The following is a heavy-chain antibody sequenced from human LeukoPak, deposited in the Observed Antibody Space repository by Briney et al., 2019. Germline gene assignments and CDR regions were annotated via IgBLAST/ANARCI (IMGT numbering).Heavy chain of an antibody. Sequence: PSETLSLTCTVSGGSISSGGYSWSWIRQHPGKGLEWIGYIYYSGSTYYNPSLKSRVTISVDTSKNQFSLKLSSVTAADTAVYYCARQTLWGSSTPPHPTPYYFCYYGMDVWGQGTTVTVSS. J-gene: IGHJ6*02. D-gene: IGHD2-2*01. CDR2: IYYSGST. V-gene: IGHV4-31*03. CDR1: GGSISSGGYS. CDR3: ARQTLWGSSTPPHPTPYYFCYYGMDV.